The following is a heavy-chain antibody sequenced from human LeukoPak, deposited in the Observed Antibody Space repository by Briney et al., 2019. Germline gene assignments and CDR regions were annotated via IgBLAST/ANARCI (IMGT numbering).Heavy chain of an antibody. CDR1: GYIFTGYY. V-gene: IGHV1-2*02. J-gene: IGHJ5*02. CDR2: INLNSGGT. Sequence: GASVKVSFKGSGYIFTGYYMHWVRQPPGQGLEWMGWINLNSGGTNYEQDFQGRVTMTSDTSISTANMELSRLRSDDTAVDYCARGEYRYYYGSGSYSNWFDPWGQGTVATVSA. D-gene: IGHD3-10*01. CDR3: ARGEYRYYYGSGSYSNWFDP.